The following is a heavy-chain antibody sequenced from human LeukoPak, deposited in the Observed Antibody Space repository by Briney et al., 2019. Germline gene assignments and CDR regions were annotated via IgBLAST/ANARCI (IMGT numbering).Heavy chain of an antibody. D-gene: IGHD6-13*01. J-gene: IGHJ3*02. CDR1: GYTLTELS. Sequence: ASVNVSCKVSGYTLTELSMHWVRQAPGKGLEWMGGFDPEDGETIYAQKFQGRVTMTEDTSTDTAYMELSSLRSEDTAVYYCASNSAALGGDAFDIWGQGTMVTVSS. CDR3: ASNSAALGGDAFDI. CDR2: FDPEDGET. V-gene: IGHV1-24*01.